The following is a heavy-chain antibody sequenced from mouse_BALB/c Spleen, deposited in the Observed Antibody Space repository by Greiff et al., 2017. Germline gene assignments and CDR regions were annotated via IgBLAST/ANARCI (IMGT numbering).Heavy chain of an antibody. Sequence: EVQLVESGGGLVQPGGSLRLSCATSGFTFTDYYMSWVRQPPGKALEWLGFIRNKANGYTTEYSASVKGRFTISRDNSQSILYLQMNTLRAEDSATYYCARDMVLNYWGQGTTLTVSS. V-gene: IGHV7-3*02. D-gene: IGHD1-1*01. CDR2: IRNKANGYTT. J-gene: IGHJ2*01. CDR3: ARDMVLNY. CDR1: GFTFTDYY.